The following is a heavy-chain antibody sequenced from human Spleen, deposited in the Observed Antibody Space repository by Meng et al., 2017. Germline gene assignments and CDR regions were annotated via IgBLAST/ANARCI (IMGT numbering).Heavy chain of an antibody. CDR2: FVSNADT. CDR1: GYTSASDG. V-gene: IGHV1-18*01. J-gene: IGHJ4*02. CDR3: ARGTPGRSYSDY. D-gene: IGHD3-10*01. Sequence: QAQLLQSGAEVKKPGASVWISCNASGYTSASDGISWFRQAPGKGLEWMGWFVSNADTYPAQKFQGRVTMTRDTHTSTDFMELRSLRFDDTAVYYCARGTPGRSYSDYWGQGTLVTVSS.